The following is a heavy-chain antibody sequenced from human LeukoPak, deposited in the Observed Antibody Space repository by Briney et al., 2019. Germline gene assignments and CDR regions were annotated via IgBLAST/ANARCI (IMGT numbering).Heavy chain of an antibody. CDR3: SRSDGASDFDY. V-gene: IGHV6-1*01. CDR2: TYYRSKWYN. CDR1: GDSVSSNRAS. J-gene: IGHJ4*02. D-gene: IGHD5-24*01. Sequence: SQTLSLTCAISGDSVSSNRASWTWIRQSPSRGLEWLGRTYYRSKWYNDYAVSLKSRISINPDTSKNQFSLQLNSVTPEDTAVYYCSRSDGASDFDYLGQGTLVTVSS.